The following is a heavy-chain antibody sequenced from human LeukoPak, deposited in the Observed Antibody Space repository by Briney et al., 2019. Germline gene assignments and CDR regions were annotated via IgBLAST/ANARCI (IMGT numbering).Heavy chain of an antibody. Sequence: PGRSLRLSCAASGFTFSSYGMNWVRQAPGKGLEWVSSISSSSSYIYYADSVKGRFTISRDNAKNSLYLQMNSLRAEDTAVYYCARERYGVNSGYFQHWGQGTLVTVSS. CDR3: ARERYGVNSGYFQH. V-gene: IGHV3-21*01. CDR2: ISSSSSYI. J-gene: IGHJ1*01. CDR1: GFTFSSYG. D-gene: IGHD4-23*01.